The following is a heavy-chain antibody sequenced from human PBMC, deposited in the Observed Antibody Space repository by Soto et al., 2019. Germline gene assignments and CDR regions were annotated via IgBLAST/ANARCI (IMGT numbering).Heavy chain of an antibody. J-gene: IGHJ6*02. CDR2: ISHDGTNK. D-gene: IGHD2-21*02. CDR3: AKESRSSAVTATRVYGMDV. Sequence: PGGSLRLSCTPSGFTFSAYGMHWVRQAPGKGLEWVAAISHDGTNKYYGDSVRGRFTISRDNSKNTLYLQMNTLRNEDTAVYYCAKESRSSAVTATRVYGMDVWGQGTTVTVS. CDR1: GFTFSAYG. V-gene: IGHV3-30*18.